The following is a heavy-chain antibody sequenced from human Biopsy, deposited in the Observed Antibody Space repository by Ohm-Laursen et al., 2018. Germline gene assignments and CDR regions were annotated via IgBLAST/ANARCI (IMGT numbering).Heavy chain of an antibody. D-gene: IGHD1-26*01. CDR1: GDSIARYY. CDR2: IYYSGRP. V-gene: IGHV4-59*12. CDR3: ARGTGRYYVYGAFDI. J-gene: IGHJ3*02. Sequence: SETLSLTCTVSGDSIARYYWTWIRQSPGKGLEWIAYIYYSGRPNYNLSLESRVTMSVDTSKNQFSLNLRSVTAADTAVYYCARGTGRYYVYGAFDIWGQGTVVTVSS.